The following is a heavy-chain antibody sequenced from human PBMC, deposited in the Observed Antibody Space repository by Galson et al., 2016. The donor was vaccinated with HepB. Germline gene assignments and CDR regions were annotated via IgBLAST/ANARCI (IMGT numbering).Heavy chain of an antibody. CDR1: GFTFTTYA. D-gene: IGHD7-27*01. Sequence: SLRLSCAASGFTFTTYAFAWVRQAPGKGLEWVSSIRSTGDSTFYADSVKGRFTISRDKSEHTVFLQRNSLRAEDTAIYYCARVRVAATGGYFDYWGQGSLVTVSS. V-gene: IGHV3-23*01. CDR3: ARVRVAATGGYFDY. J-gene: IGHJ4*02. CDR2: IRSTGDST.